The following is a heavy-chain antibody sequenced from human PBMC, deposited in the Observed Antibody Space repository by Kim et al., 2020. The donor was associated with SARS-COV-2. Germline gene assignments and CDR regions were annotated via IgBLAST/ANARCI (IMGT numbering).Heavy chain of an antibody. D-gene: IGHD6-13*01. V-gene: IGHV4-39*07. CDR2: IFYSGST. Sequence: SETLSLTCTVSGGSISSSTYYWGWIRQPPGKGLEWIGRIFYSGSTYYNPSLKSRVTISVDTSKNQFSLKLSSVTAADTAVYYCARARIAAAGRGWFDHWGQGTLVAVSS. CDR1: GGSISSSTYY. J-gene: IGHJ5*02. CDR3: ARARIAAAGRGWFDH.